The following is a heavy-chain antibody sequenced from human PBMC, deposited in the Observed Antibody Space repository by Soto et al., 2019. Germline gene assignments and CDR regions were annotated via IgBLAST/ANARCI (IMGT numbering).Heavy chain of an antibody. CDR1: GFTFSSYS. Sequence: GGSLRLSCAASGFTFSSYSMNWVRQAPGKGLEWVSSISSSSSYIYYADSVKGRFTISRDNAKNSLYLQMNSLRAEDTAVYYCARVFPGRRSGYYPHDAFDIWGQGTMVTVS. D-gene: IGHD3-3*01. V-gene: IGHV3-21*01. J-gene: IGHJ3*02. CDR2: ISSSSSYI. CDR3: ARVFPGRRSGYYPHDAFDI.